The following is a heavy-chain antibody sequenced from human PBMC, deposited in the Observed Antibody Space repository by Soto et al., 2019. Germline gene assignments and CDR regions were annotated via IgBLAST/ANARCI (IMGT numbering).Heavy chain of an antibody. CDR2: INHSGST. CDR3: ASRSGGSCYCFDY. V-gene: IGHV4-34*01. D-gene: IGHD2-15*01. CDR1: GGSFNNYY. J-gene: IGHJ4*02. Sequence: PSETLSLTCAVYGGSFNNYYWNWIRQPPGKGLEWIGEINHSGSTNCNPSLKSRVTISVDTSKNQFSLKLSSVTAADTAVYYCASRSGGSCYCFDYWGQGALVTVS.